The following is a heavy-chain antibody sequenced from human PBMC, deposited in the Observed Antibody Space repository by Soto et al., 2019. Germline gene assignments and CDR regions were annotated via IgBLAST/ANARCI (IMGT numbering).Heavy chain of an antibody. Sequence: GESLKLSCNGFGYSFTSYWIGWVRQMPGKGLEWMGIIYPGDSDTRYSPSFQGQVTISADKSISTAYLQWSSLKASDTAMYYCARQPPLNWKPYYYYGMDVWGQGTTVTVSS. CDR2: IYPGDSDT. V-gene: IGHV5-51*01. J-gene: IGHJ6*02. D-gene: IGHD1-1*01. CDR3: ARQPPLNWKPYYYYGMDV. CDR1: GYSFTSYW.